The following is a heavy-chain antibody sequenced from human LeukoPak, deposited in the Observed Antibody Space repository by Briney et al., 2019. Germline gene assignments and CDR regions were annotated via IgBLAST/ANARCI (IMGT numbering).Heavy chain of an antibody. J-gene: IGHJ4*02. D-gene: IGHD6-19*01. Sequence: SGTLSLTCAVSGGSISSSNWWSWVRQPPGKGLEWIGEIYHSGSTNYNPSLKSRVTISVDKSKNQFSLKLSSVTAADTAVYYCARLTPWYSSGWLGDSFDYWGXGTLVTVSS. CDR3: ARLTPWYSSGWLGDSFDY. CDR2: IYHSGST. CDR1: GGSISSSNW. V-gene: IGHV4-4*02.